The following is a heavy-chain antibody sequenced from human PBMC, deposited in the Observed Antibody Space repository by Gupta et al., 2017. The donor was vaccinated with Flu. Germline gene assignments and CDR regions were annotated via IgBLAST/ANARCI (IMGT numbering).Heavy chain of an antibody. CDR2: ITPFNGNT. V-gene: IGHV1-45*02. J-gene: IGHJ6*02. CDR3: ASNNDYSNYESEGYYYYGMDV. CDR1: GYTFTYRY. D-gene: IGHD4-4*01. Sequence: QMQLVQSGAEVKKTGSSVKVSCKASGYTFTYRYLHWVRQAPGQALEWMGWITPFNGNTNYAQKFQDRVTITSDRSMSTAYMELSSLRSEDTAMYYCASNNDYSNYESEGYYYYGMDVWGQGTTVTVSS.